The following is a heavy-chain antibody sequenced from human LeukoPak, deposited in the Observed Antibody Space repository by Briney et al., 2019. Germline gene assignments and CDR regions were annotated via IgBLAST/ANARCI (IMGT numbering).Heavy chain of an antibody. CDR3: ARGGTGSSRTPIDY. Sequence: AGGSLRLSCAASGFTFSSYAMHWVRQAPGKGLEWVAVISYDGSNKYYADSVKGRFTISRDNSKNTLYLQMNSLSTEDTAVYYCARGGTGSSRTPIDYWGQGTLVTVSS. D-gene: IGHD2-2*01. V-gene: IGHV3-30-3*01. J-gene: IGHJ4*02. CDR2: ISYDGSNK. CDR1: GFTFSSYA.